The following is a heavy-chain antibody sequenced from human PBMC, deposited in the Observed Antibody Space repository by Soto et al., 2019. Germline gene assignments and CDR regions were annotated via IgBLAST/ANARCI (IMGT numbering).Heavy chain of an antibody. Sequence: QVQLVESGGGVVQPGRSLRLSCVASGFTFSNYAMHWVRQAPGKGLEWVAFISYDGSNKYYADSVKGRFTISRDNSKNTLYLQVGSLRVEDTAVYYCASPYYYDSSGYWFDPWGQGTLVTVSS. CDR1: GFTFSNYA. D-gene: IGHD3-22*01. J-gene: IGHJ5*02. V-gene: IGHV3-30-3*01. CDR2: ISYDGSNK. CDR3: ASPYYYDSSGYWFDP.